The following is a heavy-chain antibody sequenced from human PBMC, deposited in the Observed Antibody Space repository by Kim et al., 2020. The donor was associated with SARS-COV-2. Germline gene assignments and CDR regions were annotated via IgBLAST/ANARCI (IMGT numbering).Heavy chain of an antibody. J-gene: IGHJ4*02. CDR2: IKTKTDGGTT. V-gene: IGHV3-15*01. D-gene: IGHD1-1*01. Sequence: GGSLRLSCAASGFTFSNAWMTWVRQAPGKGLEWVGRIKTKTDGGTTAHAAPVKGRFTISRDDSRNTLYLQMNSLRTDDTAGYYCTTVLRYLPGDYWGQGTLVTVSS. CDR1: GFTFSNAW. CDR3: TTVLRYLPGDY.